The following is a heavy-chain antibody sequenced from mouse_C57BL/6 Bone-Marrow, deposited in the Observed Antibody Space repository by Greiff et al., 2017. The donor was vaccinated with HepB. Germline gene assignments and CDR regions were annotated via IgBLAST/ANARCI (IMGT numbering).Heavy chain of an antibody. CDR1: GFTFSSYG. CDR2: ISSGGSYT. J-gene: IGHJ2*01. V-gene: IGHV5-6*01. Sequence: EAQLVESGGDLVKPGGSLKLSCAASGFTFSSYGMSWVRQTPDKRLEWVATISSGGSYTYYPDSVKGRFTISRDNAKNTLYLQMSSLKSEDTAMYYCASLYYSNYLYYWGQGTTLTVSS. CDR3: ASLYYSNYLYY. D-gene: IGHD2-5*01.